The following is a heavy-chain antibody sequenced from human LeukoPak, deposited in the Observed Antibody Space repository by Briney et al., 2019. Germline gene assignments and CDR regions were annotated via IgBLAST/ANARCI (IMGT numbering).Heavy chain of an antibody. V-gene: IGHV3-74*01. CDR2: IKIDGST. CDR3: ARAPSEIGGYYPEYFRH. CDR1: GFTFSSYW. Sequence: GGSLRLSCAASGFTFSSYWMHWVRQAPGKGLVWVSRIKIDGSTNYAGSVKGRFTISRDNAKNTVSLQMNSLRAEDTGVYYCARAPSEIGGYYPEYFRHWGQGTLVTVSS. D-gene: IGHD3-22*01. J-gene: IGHJ1*01.